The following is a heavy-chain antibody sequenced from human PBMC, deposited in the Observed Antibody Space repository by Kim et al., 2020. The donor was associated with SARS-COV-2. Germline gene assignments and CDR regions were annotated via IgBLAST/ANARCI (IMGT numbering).Heavy chain of an antibody. CDR2: INAGNGNT. J-gene: IGHJ4*02. CDR3: ARSRGYSYGVSFDY. V-gene: IGHV1-3*01. Sequence: ASVKVSCQASGYTFTSYAMHWVRQAPGQRLEWMGWINAGNGNTKYSQKFQGRVTITRDTSASTAYMELSSLRSEDTAVYYCARSRGYSYGVSFDYWGQGTLVTVSS. D-gene: IGHD5-18*01. CDR1: GYTFTSYA.